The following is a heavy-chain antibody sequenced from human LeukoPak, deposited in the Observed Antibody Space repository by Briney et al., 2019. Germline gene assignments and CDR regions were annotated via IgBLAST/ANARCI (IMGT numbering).Heavy chain of an antibody. CDR1: GYTFSGYY. D-gene: IGHD7-27*01. J-gene: IGHJ4*02. Sequence: GASVKVSCKASGYTFSGYYMHWVRQAPGQGLEWMGRINPNSGGTNYAQKFHDRVTMTRDTSISTAYMELSRLKSDDTAVCYCAREVSGDPGDYWGQGTLVTVSS. CDR2: INPNSGGT. V-gene: IGHV1-2*06. CDR3: AREVSGDPGDY.